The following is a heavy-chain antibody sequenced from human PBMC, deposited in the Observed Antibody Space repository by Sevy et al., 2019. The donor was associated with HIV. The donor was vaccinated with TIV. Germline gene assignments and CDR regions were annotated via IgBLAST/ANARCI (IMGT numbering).Heavy chain of an antibody. V-gene: IGHV3-23*01. CDR2: IGGSGGST. CDR3: AKEYYYFDL. CDR1: GFTFRSYA. Sequence: GGSLRFSCAASGFTFRSYALTWVRRAPGKGLEWVAGIGGSGGSTKLADSVKGRFTISRDNSKNTLYLQMNSLRAEDTAVYYCAKEYYYFDLWGRGTLVTVSS. J-gene: IGHJ2*01. D-gene: IGHD1-26*01.